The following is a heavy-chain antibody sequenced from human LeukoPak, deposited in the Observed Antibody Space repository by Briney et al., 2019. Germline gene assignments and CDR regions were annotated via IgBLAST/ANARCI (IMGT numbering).Heavy chain of an antibody. D-gene: IGHD3-3*01. CDR2: ISGSGGST. Sequence: QPGGSLRLSCAASGFTFSSYAMSWVRQAPGKGLEWVSAISGSGGSTYYADSVKGRFTISRDNSKNTLYLQMNSLRAEDTAVYYCAKGGTVLRFLEWLLGGPYFDYWGQGTLVTVSS. CDR3: AKGGTVLRFLEWLLGGPYFDY. J-gene: IGHJ4*02. CDR1: GFTFSSYA. V-gene: IGHV3-23*01.